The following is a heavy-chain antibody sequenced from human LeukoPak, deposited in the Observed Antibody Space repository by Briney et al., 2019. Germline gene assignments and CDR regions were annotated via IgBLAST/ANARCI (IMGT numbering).Heavy chain of an antibody. CDR1: GFTFSTYD. CDR3: ARHNWNHFDY. J-gene: IGHJ4*02. CDR2: ISSSRSTI. V-gene: IGHV3-48*01. Sequence: PGGSLRLSCAASGFTFSTYDMNWVRQAPGKGLEWVSYISSSRSTIYYADSVKGRFTISRDNAKNSLNLQMNSLRAEDTAVYYCARHNWNHFDYWGQGTLVTVSS. D-gene: IGHD1-20*01.